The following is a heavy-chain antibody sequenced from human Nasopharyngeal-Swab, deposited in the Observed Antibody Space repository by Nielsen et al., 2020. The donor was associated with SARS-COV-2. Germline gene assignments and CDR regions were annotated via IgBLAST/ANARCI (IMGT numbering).Heavy chain of an antibody. J-gene: IGHJ4*02. CDR3: ARVGESSGWDFDY. Sequence: VKVSCKASGYTFTSYYMHWVRQAPGQGLEWMGWINPNSGGTNYAQKFQGRVTMTRDTSISTAYMELSRLRSDDTAVYYCARVGESSGWDFDYWGQGTLVTVSS. CDR1: GYTFTSYY. D-gene: IGHD6-19*01. CDR2: INPNSGGT. V-gene: IGHV1-2*02.